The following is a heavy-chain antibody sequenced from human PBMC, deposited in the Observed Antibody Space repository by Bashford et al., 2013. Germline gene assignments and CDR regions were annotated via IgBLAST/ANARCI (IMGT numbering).Heavy chain of an antibody. CDR1: GGSISGYY. CDR2: IYYSGST. V-gene: IGHV4-59*01. CDR3: ARTWTYSTVFDS. D-gene: IGHD6-13*01. J-gene: IGHJ4*02. Sequence: SETLSLTCTVSGGSISGYYWSWIRQPPGKELEWIGYIYYSGSTNYNPSLKSRVTMSVDTSKNQFSLKVTSVTAADTAVYICARTWTYSTVFDSWGQGTPVTVSS.